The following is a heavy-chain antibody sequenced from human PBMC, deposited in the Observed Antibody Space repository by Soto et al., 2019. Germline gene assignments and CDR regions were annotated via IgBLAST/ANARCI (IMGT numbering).Heavy chain of an antibody. V-gene: IGHV3-53*01. CDR2: IYSGGST. J-gene: IGHJ4*02. CDR3: ARGLYSRTTAVDY. Sequence: GGSLRLSCAASGFTVSSNYMSWVRQAPGKGLEWVSVIYSGGSTYYADSVKGRFTISRDNSKNPLYLQMNSLRAEDTAVYYCARGLYSRTTAVDYWGQGTLVTVS. D-gene: IGHD6-13*01. CDR1: GFTVSSNY.